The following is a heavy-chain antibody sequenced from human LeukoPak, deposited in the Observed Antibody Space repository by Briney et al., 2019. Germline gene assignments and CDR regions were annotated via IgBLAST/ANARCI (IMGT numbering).Heavy chain of an antibody. V-gene: IGHV4-59*01. CDR1: GGSISSYY. J-gene: IGHJ4*02. CDR2: IYYSGST. CDR3: ARTGISGPDY. D-gene: IGHD3-3*02. Sequence: PSETLSLTCTVSGGSISSYYWSWIRQPPGKGLEWIGYIYYSGSTNYNPPLKSRVTISVDTSKNQFSLKLSSVTAADTAVYYCARTGISGPDYWGQGTLVTVSS.